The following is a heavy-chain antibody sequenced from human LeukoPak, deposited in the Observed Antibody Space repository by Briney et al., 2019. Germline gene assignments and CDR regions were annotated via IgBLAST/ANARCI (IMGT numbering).Heavy chain of an antibody. CDR3: VRHRGGGIPAAINY. D-gene: IGHD2-2*01. V-gene: IGHV4-39*01. CDR1: GGPVSSTSNY. J-gene: IGHJ4*02. CDR2: IYYSGST. Sequence: RSSETLSLTCTVSGGPVSSTSNYWGWIRQPPGEGLEWIGSIYYSGSTYYNPSLKSRVTISVDTSKNQFSLKLSSVTAADTAVYYCVRHRGGGIPAAINYWGQGTLVTVSS.